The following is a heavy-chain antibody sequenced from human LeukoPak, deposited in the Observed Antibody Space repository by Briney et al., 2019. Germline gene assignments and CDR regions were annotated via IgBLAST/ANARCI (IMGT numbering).Heavy chain of an antibody. Sequence: GGSLRLSCAASGFTFSSYAMSWVRQAPGKGLEWASAISGSGGSTYYADSVKGRFTISRDNSKNTLYLQMNSLRAEDTAVYYCAKGYSGYDFLLGYWGQGTLVTVSS. V-gene: IGHV3-23*01. CDR2: ISGSGGST. J-gene: IGHJ4*02. CDR1: GFTFSSYA. CDR3: AKGYSGYDFLLGY. D-gene: IGHD5-12*01.